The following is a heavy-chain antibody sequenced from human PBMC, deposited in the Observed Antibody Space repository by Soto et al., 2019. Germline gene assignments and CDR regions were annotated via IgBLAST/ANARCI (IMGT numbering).Heavy chain of an antibody. CDR3: ARDSPPGAPWSGPLHGMDV. CDR2: IIPIFGTA. CDR1: GGTFSSYA. J-gene: IGHJ6*02. D-gene: IGHD3-3*01. Sequence: ASVKVSCKASGGTFSSYAISWVRQAPGQGLEWMGGIIPIFGTANYAQKFQGRVTITADESTSTAYMELSSLRSEDTAVYYCARDSPPGAPWSGPLHGMDVWGQGTTVTVSS. V-gene: IGHV1-69*13.